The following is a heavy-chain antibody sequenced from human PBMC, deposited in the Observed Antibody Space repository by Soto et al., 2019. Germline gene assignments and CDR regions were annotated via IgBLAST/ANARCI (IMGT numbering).Heavy chain of an antibody. J-gene: IGHJ4*02. CDR3: ARIGGPSPSSGSYLPEDY. Sequence: QVTLKESGPVLVKPTETLTLTCTVSGFSLSNARMGVSWIRQPPGKALEWLAHIFSNDEKSYSTSLKSRLTISKDXXKXQXXLTMTNMDPVDTATYYCARIGGPSPSSGSYLPEDYWGQGTLVTVSS. D-gene: IGHD1-26*01. CDR1: GFSLSNARMG. V-gene: IGHV2-26*01. CDR2: IFSNDEK.